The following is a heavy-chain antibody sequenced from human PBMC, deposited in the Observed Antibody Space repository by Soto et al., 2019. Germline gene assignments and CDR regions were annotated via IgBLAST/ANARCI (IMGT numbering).Heavy chain of an antibody. V-gene: IGHV4-39*01. CDR2: IYYSGST. D-gene: IGHD3-3*01. CDR3: ASDLTSWSGYSGYGMDV. Sequence: PSETLSVTCTVSGGSISSSNYYWGWIRHPPGKGLEWIGSIYYSGSTYYNPSLKSRVTISVDTSKNQFSLKLSSVTAADTAVYYCASDLTSWSGYSGYGMDVWGQGTTVTVSS. J-gene: IGHJ6*02. CDR1: GGSISSSNYY.